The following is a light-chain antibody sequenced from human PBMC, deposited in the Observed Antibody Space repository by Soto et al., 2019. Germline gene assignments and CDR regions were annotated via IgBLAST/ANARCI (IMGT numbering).Light chain of an antibody. CDR2: GAS. CDR3: QQNNHWPPRT. J-gene: IGKJ3*01. Sequence: EIVMTQSPATLSVSPGERATLSCRASQSVSSNLAWYQQKPGQAPRLLIYGASTRATGIPARFSGSGSGTELTLTISRLQSEDFAAYYCQQNNHWPPRTFGPGTKVDMK. CDR1: QSVSSN. V-gene: IGKV3-15*01.